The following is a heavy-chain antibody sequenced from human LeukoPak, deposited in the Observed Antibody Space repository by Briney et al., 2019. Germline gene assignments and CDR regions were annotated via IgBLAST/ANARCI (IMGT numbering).Heavy chain of an antibody. CDR3: ARIRRYCSGGSCYSGYYYYYMDV. J-gene: IGHJ6*03. V-gene: IGHV4-4*09. CDR1: GGSISSYY. D-gene: IGHD2-15*01. Sequence: SETLSLTCTVSGGSISSYYWSWLRQPPGKGLEWIGYIYTSGSTSYNPSLKSRVTISVDTSKNQFSLKLSSVTAADTAVYYCARIRRYCSGGSCYSGYYYYYMDVWGKGTTVTVSS. CDR2: IYTSGST.